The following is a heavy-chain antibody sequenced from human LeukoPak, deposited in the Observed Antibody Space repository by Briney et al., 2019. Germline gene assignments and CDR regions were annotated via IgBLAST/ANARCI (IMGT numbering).Heavy chain of an antibody. J-gene: IGHJ4*02. D-gene: IGHD3-9*01. V-gene: IGHV3-23*01. Sequence: GGSLRLSCAASGFTFSSYAMSWVRHAPGKGLEWVSAISGSGGSTYYADSVKGRFTISRDNSKNTLYLQMNSLRAEDTAVYYCAKDRAYDILTGYYSPDYWGQGTLVTVSS. CDR1: GFTFSSYA. CDR2: ISGSGGST. CDR3: AKDRAYDILTGYYSPDY.